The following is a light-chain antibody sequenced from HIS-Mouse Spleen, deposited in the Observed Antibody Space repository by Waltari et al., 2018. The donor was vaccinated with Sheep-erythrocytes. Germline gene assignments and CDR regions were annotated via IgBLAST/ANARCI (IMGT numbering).Light chain of an antibody. CDR1: SSDVCGYNY. V-gene: IGLV2-11*01. CDR2: DVR. Sequence: QSALTQPRSVSGSPGQSVTISCTGTSSDVCGYNYVSWYQQHPGKAPKLMIYDVRKRPSGVPDRFSGSKSGNTASLTISGLQAEDEADYYCCSYAGSYNHVFATGTKVTVL. CDR3: CSYAGSYNHV. J-gene: IGLJ1*01.